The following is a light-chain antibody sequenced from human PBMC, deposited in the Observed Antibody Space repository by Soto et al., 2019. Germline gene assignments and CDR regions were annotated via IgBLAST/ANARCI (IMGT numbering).Light chain of an antibody. Sequence: SYELTQPPSVSVSPGQTASITCSGDKLGDKYACWYQQKPGQAPVLGIYQDSKRPSGIPERFSGSNSGNTATLTISGTQAMDEADDYCQAWDSSTAVFGGGTKVTVL. CDR3: QAWDSSTAV. CDR2: QDS. J-gene: IGLJ2*01. V-gene: IGLV3-1*01. CDR1: KLGDKY.